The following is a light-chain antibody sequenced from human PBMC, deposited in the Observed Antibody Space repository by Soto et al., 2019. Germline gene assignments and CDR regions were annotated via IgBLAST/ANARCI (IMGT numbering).Light chain of an antibody. J-gene: IGLJ1*01. CDR3: SSYTRSSTLYV. CDR2: DVS. CDR1: SSDVGGYNY. V-gene: IGLV2-14*01. Sequence: QSALTQPASVSRSPGQSITISCTGTSSDVGGYNYVSWYQQHPGKAPKVMIYDVSNRPSGVSNRFSGTKSGNTASLTISGLQAEDEADCYCSSYTRSSTLYVFGTGTKLTVL.